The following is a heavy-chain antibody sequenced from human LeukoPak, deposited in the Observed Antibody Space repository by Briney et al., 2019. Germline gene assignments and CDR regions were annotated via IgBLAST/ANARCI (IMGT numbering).Heavy chain of an antibody. CDR1: GFTFSSYG. Sequence: GGSLRLSCAASGFTFSSYGMSWVRQAPGKGLEWVSGISGSGGSTYYADSVKGRFTISRDNSKNSLYLQMNSLRAEDTAVYYCAELGITMIGGVWGKGTTVTISS. D-gene: IGHD3-10*02. CDR2: ISGSGGST. J-gene: IGHJ6*04. CDR3: AELGITMIGGV. V-gene: IGHV3-23*01.